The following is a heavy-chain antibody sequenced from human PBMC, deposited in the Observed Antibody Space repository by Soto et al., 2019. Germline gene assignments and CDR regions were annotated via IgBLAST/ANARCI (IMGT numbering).Heavy chain of an antibody. V-gene: IGHV4-30-2*01. CDR1: GERVRIYA. J-gene: IGHJ5*02. CDR2: IYHSGST. CDR3: ARVPGP. Sequence: PSGSMALACAVCGERVRIYAGSWIRQPPGKGLEWIGYIYHSGSTYYNPSLKSRVTISVDRSKNQFSLKLSSVTAADTAVYYCARVPGPWGKGTLVTVSS.